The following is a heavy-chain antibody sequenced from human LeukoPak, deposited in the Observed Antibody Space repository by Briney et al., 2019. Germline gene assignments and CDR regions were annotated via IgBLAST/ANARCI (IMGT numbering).Heavy chain of an antibody. Sequence: GGSLRLSCAASGFTFSSYSMNWVRQAPGKGLEWVSSISSSSSYIYYADSVKGRFTISRDNAKNSLYLQMNSLRAEDTAVYYCARGPRAYSSSPDFDYWGQGTLVTVPS. CDR3: ARGPRAYSSSPDFDY. CDR1: GFTFSSYS. J-gene: IGHJ4*02. V-gene: IGHV3-21*01. CDR2: ISSSSSYI. D-gene: IGHD6-6*01.